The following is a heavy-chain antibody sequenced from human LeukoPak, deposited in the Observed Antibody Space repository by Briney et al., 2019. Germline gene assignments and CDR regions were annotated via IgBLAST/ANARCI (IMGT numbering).Heavy chain of an antibody. V-gene: IGHV1-2*02. CDR1: GYTFTGYY. CDR2: INPNSGGT. J-gene: IGHJ5*02. Sequence: ASVKVSCKASGYTFTGYYMHWVRQAPGQGLEWMGWINPNSGGTNYAQKFQGRVTMTRDTSISTAYMELSRLRSDDTAVYYCAREGGSSSSWVANWFDPWGQGTLVTVSS. CDR3: AREGGSSSSWVANWFDP. D-gene: IGHD6-6*01.